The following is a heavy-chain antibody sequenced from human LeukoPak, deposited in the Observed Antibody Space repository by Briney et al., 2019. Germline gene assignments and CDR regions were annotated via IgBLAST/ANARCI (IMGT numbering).Heavy chain of an antibody. Sequence: GGSLRLSCAASGFTFSSYAMHWVRQAPGKGLEWVAVISYDGNNKYYADSVKGRFTISRDNSKNTLYLQMNSLRPEDTAVYYCARDGGYCSGGSCYSVLDYWGQGTLVAVSS. CDR3: ARDGGYCSGGSCYSVLDY. V-gene: IGHV3-30-3*01. D-gene: IGHD2-15*01. CDR1: GFTFSSYA. CDR2: ISYDGNNK. J-gene: IGHJ4*02.